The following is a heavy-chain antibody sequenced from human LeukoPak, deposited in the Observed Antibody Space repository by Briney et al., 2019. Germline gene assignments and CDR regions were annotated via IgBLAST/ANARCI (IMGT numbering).Heavy chain of an antibody. J-gene: IGHJ4*02. D-gene: IGHD1-26*01. V-gene: IGHV1-18*01. CDR2: ISAYNGNT. CDR3: ARGCSGSYRRLFNFDY. Sequence: ASVKVSCKASGYTFTSYGISWVRQAPGQGLEWMGWISAYNGNTNYAQKLQGRVTMTTDTSTSTAYMELRSLRSDDTAVYYCARGCSGSYRRLFNFDYWGQGTLVTVSS. CDR1: GYTFTSYG.